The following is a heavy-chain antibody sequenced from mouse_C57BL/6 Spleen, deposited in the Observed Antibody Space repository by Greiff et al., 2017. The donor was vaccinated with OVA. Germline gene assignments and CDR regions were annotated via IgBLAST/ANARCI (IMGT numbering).Heavy chain of an antibody. CDR2: IDPSDSET. CDR3: ARHGNYFDD. V-gene: IGHV1-52*01. CDR1: GYTFTSYW. J-gene: IGHJ2*01. Sequence: QVQLKESGAELVRPGSSVKLSCKASGYTFTSYWMHWVKQRPIQGLEWIGNIDPSDSETHYNQKFKDKATLTVDNSSSTAYMQLSSLTSEDSAGYYCARHGNYFDDWGQGTTLTVSS. D-gene: IGHD2-1*01.